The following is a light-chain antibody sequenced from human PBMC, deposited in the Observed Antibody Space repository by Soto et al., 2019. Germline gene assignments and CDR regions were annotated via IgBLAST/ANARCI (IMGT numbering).Light chain of an antibody. V-gene: IGLV2-14*01. CDR2: QAT. CDR1: SSDDRY. CDR3: TSYTDNRVWV. Sequence: QSVLTQPASVSGSPGQSITISCTGTSSDDRYVSWYQQHPGKAPKLMISQATNRPSGVSDRFSGSKSGNTASLTISGLQADDEADYYCTSYTDNRVWVFGGGTKLTVL. J-gene: IGLJ3*02.